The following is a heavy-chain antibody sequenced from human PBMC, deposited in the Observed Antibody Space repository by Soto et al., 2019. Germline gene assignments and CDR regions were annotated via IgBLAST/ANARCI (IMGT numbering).Heavy chain of an antibody. D-gene: IGHD5-18*01. V-gene: IGHV4-61*01. CDR1: GGSVSSGSYY. J-gene: IGHJ4*02. Sequence: PSETLSLTCTVSGGSVSSGSYYWSWIRQPPGKGLEWIGYIYYSGSTNYNPSLKSRVTISVDTSKNQFSLKLSSVTAADTAVYYCASRSSGYSYYLDYWGQGTLVTVSS. CDR2: IYYSGST. CDR3: ASRSSGYSYYLDY.